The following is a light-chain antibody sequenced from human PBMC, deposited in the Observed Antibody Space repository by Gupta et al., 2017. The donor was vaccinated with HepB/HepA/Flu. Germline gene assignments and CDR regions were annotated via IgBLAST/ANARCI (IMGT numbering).Light chain of an antibody. Sequence: EIVLTQSPATLSLSPGEGATLSCRASQNVRGLLAWYQQRPGQAPRLLVYDTSNRATGIPARFSGSGSGTDFTLTISSLEPEDFTVYYCQQRCSWPLTFGAGTKVEIK. CDR3: QQRCSWPLT. J-gene: IGKJ4*01. CDR1: QNVRGL. CDR2: DTS. V-gene: IGKV3-11*01.